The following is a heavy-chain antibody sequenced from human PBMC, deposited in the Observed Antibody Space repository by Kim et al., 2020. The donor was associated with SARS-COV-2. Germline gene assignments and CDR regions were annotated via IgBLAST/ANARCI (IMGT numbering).Heavy chain of an antibody. CDR2: MYNSGST. CDR1: GGSISDFY. V-gene: IGHV4-59*01. Sequence: SETLSLTCTVSGGSISDFYWSWIRQSPGKGLEWIGYMYNSGSTNYNPSLKSRVTISVDTSKNQFSLKLSSVTAADTAFYYCAKTGLREVGATRYVFDIWGQGTMVTVSS. CDR3: AKTGLREVGATRYVFDI. J-gene: IGHJ3*02. D-gene: IGHD1-26*01.